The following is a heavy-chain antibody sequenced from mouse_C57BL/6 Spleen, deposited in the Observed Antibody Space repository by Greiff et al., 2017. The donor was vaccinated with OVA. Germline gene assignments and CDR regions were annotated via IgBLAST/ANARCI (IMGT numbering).Heavy chain of an antibody. CDR3: ARGGIYDGHYGAY. J-gene: IGHJ3*01. CDR2: IDPSDSYT. Sequence: QVQLQQSGAELVMPGASVKLSCKASGYTFTSYWMHWVKQRPGQGLEWIGEIDPSDSYTNYNQKFKGKSTLTVDKSSSTAYMQLSSLTSEDSAVYYCARGGIYDGHYGAYWGQGTLVTVSA. CDR1: GYTFTSYW. D-gene: IGHD2-3*01. V-gene: IGHV1-69*01.